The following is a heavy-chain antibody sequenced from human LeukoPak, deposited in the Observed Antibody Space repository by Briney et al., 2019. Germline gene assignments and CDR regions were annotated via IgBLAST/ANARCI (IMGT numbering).Heavy chain of an antibody. D-gene: IGHD2-2*01. Sequence: SETLSLTCAVYGGSFSGYYWSWIRQPPGKGLEWIGEINHSGSTNYNPSLKSRVTISVDTSKNQFSLKLSSVTAADTAVYYCARGGKIVVVPAAKTYYYYMDVWGKGTTVTVSS. CDR1: GGSFSGYY. J-gene: IGHJ6*03. CDR2: INHSGST. V-gene: IGHV4-34*01. CDR3: ARGGKIVVVPAAKTYYYYMDV.